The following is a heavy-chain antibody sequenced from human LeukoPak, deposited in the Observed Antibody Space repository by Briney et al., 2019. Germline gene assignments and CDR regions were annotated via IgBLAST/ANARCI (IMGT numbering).Heavy chain of an antibody. CDR2: ISGSGGST. CDR3: ARLVGATDY. V-gene: IGHV3-23*01. CDR1: GFTFSSYA. D-gene: IGHD1-26*01. J-gene: IGHJ4*02. Sequence: GGSLRLSCAASGFTFSSYAMSWVRQAPGKGLEWVSAISGSGGSTYYADSVKGRFTISRDNSKNMLYLQMSSLRAEDTAVYYCARLVGATDYWGQGTLVTVSS.